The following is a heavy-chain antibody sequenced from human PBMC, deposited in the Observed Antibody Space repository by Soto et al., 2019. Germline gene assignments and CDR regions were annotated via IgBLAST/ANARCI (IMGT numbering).Heavy chain of an antibody. CDR1: GFTFSSYW. J-gene: IGHJ6*02. Sequence: GGSLRLSCAASGFTFSSYWMSWVRQAPGKGLEWVANIKQDGSEKYYVDSVKGRFTISRDNAKNSLYLQMNRLRAEDTAVYYCARDGKVLRYFEWLHPHYYYYGMDVWGQGTTVTVYS. CDR3: ARDGKVLRYFEWLHPHYYYYGMDV. CDR2: IKQDGSEK. V-gene: IGHV3-7*01. D-gene: IGHD3-9*01.